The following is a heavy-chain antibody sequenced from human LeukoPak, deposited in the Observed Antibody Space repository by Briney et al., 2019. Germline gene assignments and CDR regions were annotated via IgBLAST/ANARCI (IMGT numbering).Heavy chain of an antibody. D-gene: IGHD5-18*01. CDR2: VSSGFHA. J-gene: IGHJ4*02. CDR1: GFTFGSHD. Sequence: GGSLRLSCTASGFTFGSHDMHWVRQIPGQGLEWVAAVSSGFHAFFADSVQGRFTVSREDARNSLYLQMNSLRAGDTAVYYCVREARGYHYTYFDYWGQGTLVTASS. CDR3: VREARGYHYTYFDY. V-gene: IGHV3-13*01.